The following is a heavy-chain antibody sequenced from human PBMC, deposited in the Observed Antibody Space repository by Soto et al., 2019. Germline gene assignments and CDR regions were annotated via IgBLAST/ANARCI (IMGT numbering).Heavy chain of an antibody. CDR2: ISASGGST. CDR3: AKFCGAGSYSPGYYYYYGIDV. D-gene: IGHD3-10*01. Sequence: EVQLLESGGGLAQPGGSLRLSCAASGFTFSNFAMSWVRQAPGKGLEWVSSISASGGSTYYAGSVKGWFTMSRDNSRKELYLQMNSLRAEDTAVYYCAKFCGAGSYSPGYYYYYGIDVWGQGTAVTVSS. V-gene: IGHV3-23*01. J-gene: IGHJ6*02. CDR1: GFTFSNFA.